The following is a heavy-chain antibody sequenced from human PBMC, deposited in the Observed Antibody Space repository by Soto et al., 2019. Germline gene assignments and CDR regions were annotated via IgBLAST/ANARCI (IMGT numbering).Heavy chain of an antibody. CDR1: GYTFTSYD. Sequence: ASVKVSCKASGYTFTSYDINSVRQATGQGLEWMGWMNPNSGNTGYAQKLQGRVTMTTDTSTSTAYMELRSLRSDDTAVYYCARSGQQLKHDYWGQGTLVTVSS. J-gene: IGHJ4*02. CDR2: MNPNSGNT. CDR3: ARSGQQLKHDY. D-gene: IGHD6-13*01. V-gene: IGHV1-8*01.